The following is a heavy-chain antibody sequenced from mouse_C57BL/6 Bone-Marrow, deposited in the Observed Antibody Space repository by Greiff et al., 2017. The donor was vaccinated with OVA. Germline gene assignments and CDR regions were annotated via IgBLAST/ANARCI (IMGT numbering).Heavy chain of an antibody. CDR1: GYTFTSYW. Sequence: QVQLKQPGAELVKPGASVKLSCKASGYTFTSYWMQWVKQRPGQGLEWIGEIDPSDSYTNYNQKFKGKATLTVDTSSSTAFMQLSSLTSEDSAVYYCAREDYYGSILHYAMDYWGQGTSVTVSS. D-gene: IGHD1-1*01. CDR2: IDPSDSYT. V-gene: IGHV1-50*01. CDR3: AREDYYGSILHYAMDY. J-gene: IGHJ4*01.